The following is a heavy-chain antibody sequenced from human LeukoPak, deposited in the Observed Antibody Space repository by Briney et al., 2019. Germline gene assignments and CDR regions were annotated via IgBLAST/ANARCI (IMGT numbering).Heavy chain of an antibody. CDR2: ISRSSSTI. CDR1: GFTFSSYS. Sequence: GGSLRLSCAASGFTFSSYSMIGVRQAPGKGLEWGSYISRSSSTIYYADSVTGRFTISRDNAKNSLYLQMNSRRDEDTAVLYWAREDYYWGQGTLVTDSS. V-gene: IGHV3-48*02. CDR3: AREDYY. J-gene: IGHJ4*02.